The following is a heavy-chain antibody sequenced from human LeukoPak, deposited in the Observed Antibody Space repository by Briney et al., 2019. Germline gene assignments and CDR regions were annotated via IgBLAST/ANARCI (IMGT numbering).Heavy chain of an antibody. CDR2: IWYDGSNK. D-gene: IGHD2-21*02. CDR1: GFTFSSYG. V-gene: IGHV3-33*01. Sequence: GRSLRLSCAASGFTFSSYGMHWVRQAPGKGLEWVAVIWYDGSNKYYADSVKGRFTISRDNSKNTLYLQMNSLRAEDTAVYYCARDTPNCGGDCLSASYYYGMDVWGQGTTVTVSS. J-gene: IGHJ6*02. CDR3: ARDTPNCGGDCLSASYYYGMDV.